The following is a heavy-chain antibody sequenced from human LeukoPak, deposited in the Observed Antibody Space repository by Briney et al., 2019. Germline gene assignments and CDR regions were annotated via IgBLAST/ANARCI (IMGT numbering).Heavy chain of an antibody. Sequence: SETLSLTCTVSGGSISSYYWSWIRQPPGKGLEWIGYIYYSGSTNYNPSLKSRVTISVATSKNQFSLKLSSVTATDTAVYYCARERTGYFDYWGQGTLVTVSS. CDR1: GGSISSYY. J-gene: IGHJ4*02. V-gene: IGHV4-59*01. CDR2: IYYSGST. CDR3: ARERTGYFDY.